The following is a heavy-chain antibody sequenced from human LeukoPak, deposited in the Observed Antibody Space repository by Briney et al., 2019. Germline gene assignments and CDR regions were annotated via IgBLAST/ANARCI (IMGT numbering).Heavy chain of an antibody. CDR1: GGSISSGGYS. J-gene: IGHJ4*02. CDR3: ARGANYYDSSGYHFDY. Sequence: SQTLSLTCAVSGGSISSGGYSWSWIRHPPGKGLEWIGYIYHSGSTYYNPSLKSRVTISVDRSKNQFSLKLSSVTAADTAVYYCARGANYYDSSGYHFDYWGQGTLVTVSS. CDR2: IYHSGST. D-gene: IGHD3-22*01. V-gene: IGHV4-30-2*01.